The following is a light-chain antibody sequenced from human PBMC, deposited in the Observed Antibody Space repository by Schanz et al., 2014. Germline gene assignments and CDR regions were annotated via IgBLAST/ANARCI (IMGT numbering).Light chain of an antibody. V-gene: IGLV2-8*01. CDR1: SSDVGDYNY. J-gene: IGLJ2*01. CDR3: ATWDGSLNVV. Sequence: QSALTQPPSASGSPGQSVTISCTGTSSDVGDYNYVSWYQQHPGKAPKLMVYEVTKRPSGVPDRFSGSKSGTSASLAISGLQSEDEADYYCATWDGSLNVVFGGGTKLTVL. CDR2: EVT.